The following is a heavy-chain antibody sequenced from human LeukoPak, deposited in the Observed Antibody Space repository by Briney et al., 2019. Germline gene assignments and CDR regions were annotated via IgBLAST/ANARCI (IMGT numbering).Heavy chain of an antibody. Sequence: KPSQTLSLTCAISGDSVSSNSAAWHWIRQSPSRGLEWLGRTYYRSKWYNDYAVSVKSRITINPDTSKNQFSLQLNSVTPEDTAVYYCARDQLNIAAAAPYYFDYWGQGTLVTVSS. D-gene: IGHD6-13*01. V-gene: IGHV6-1*01. CDR1: GDSVSSNSAA. CDR3: ARDQLNIAAAAPYYFDY. J-gene: IGHJ4*02. CDR2: TYYRSKWYN.